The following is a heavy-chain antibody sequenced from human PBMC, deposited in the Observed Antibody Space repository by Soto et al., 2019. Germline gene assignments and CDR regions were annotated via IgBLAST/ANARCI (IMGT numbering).Heavy chain of an antibody. CDR3: ARAGRLDLFDY. CDR1: GFTVSSNY. CDR2: IYSGSST. J-gene: IGHJ4*02. Sequence: PGGSLRLSCAASGFTVSSNYMSWVRQAPGKGLEWVSVIYSGSSTYYADSVKGRFTISRDNSKSTLYLQMNSLRAEDTAVYYCARAGRLDLFDYWGQGTLVTVSS. V-gene: IGHV3-53*01. D-gene: IGHD1-1*01.